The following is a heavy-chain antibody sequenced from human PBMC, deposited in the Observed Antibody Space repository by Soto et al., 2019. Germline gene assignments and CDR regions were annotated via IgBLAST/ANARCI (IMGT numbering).Heavy chain of an antibody. V-gene: IGHV5-51*01. CDR1: GYSFTSYW. Sequence: GESLKISCKGFGYSFTSYWIGWVRQMPGKGLEYMGIIHPGESEIRYSPSLQGQVTISADNSLGTAYLQWSSLKASDTAVYYCARHRNYDILTGHPDYWGQGTLVTVSS. D-gene: IGHD3-9*01. J-gene: IGHJ4*02. CDR2: IHPGESEI. CDR3: ARHRNYDILTGHPDY.